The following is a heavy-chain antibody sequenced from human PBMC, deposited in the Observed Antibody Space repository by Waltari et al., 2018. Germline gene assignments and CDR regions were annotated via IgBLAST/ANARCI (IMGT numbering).Heavy chain of an antibody. J-gene: IGHJ4*02. V-gene: IGHV1-69*02. CDR1: GGTFSSYT. CDR2: IIPILGIA. Sequence: QVQLVQSGAEVKKPGSSVKVSCKASGGTFSSYTIRWVRQAPGQGLEWMGRIIPILGIANYAQKFQGRVTITADKSTSTAYMELSSLRSEDTAVYYCARRIIAAADSYFDYWGQGTLVTVSS. D-gene: IGHD6-13*01. CDR3: ARRIIAAADSYFDY.